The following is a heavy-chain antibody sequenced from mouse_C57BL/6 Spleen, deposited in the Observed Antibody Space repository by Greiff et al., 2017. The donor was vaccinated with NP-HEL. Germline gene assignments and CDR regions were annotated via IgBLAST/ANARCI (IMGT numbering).Heavy chain of an antibody. V-gene: IGHV1-42*01. CDR2: INPSTGGT. CDR3: ARRGYDGDWFAY. CDR1: GYSFTGYY. Sequence: VQLQQSGPELVKPGASVKISCKASGYSFTGYYMNWVKQSPEKSLEWIGEINPSTGGTTYNQKFKAKATLTVDKSSSTAYMQLKSLTSEDSAVYYCARRGYDGDWFAYWGQGTLVTVSA. D-gene: IGHD2-2*01. J-gene: IGHJ3*01.